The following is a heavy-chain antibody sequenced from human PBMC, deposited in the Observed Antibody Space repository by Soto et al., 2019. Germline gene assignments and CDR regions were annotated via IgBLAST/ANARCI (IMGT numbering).Heavy chain of an antibody. CDR1: GGTFSSYA. CDR2: IIPIFGTA. V-gene: IGHV1-69*13. D-gene: IGHD6-19*01. J-gene: IGHJ6*02. CDR3: ARVRYSSGWYYGMDV. Sequence: SVKVSCKASGGTFSSYAISWVRQAPGQGLEWMGGIIPIFGTANYAQKFQGRVTITADESTSTAYMELSSLRSEGTAVYYCARVRYSSGWYYGMDVWAQGTTVTVSS.